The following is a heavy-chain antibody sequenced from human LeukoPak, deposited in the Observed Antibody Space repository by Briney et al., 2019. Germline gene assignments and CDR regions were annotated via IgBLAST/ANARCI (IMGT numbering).Heavy chain of an antibody. CDR3: ARHAGGISATGTRPFDY. CDR2: IYYSGST. CDR1: GASFSSSTYY. D-gene: IGHD6-13*01. Sequence: SETLSLTCTVSGASFSSSTYYWGWIRQPPGKGLEWLGSIYYSGSTYYNPSLKSRVPMSVDTSKSQFSLKLSSVTAADTAVYYCARHAGGISATGTRPFDYWGQGTLVTVSS. V-gene: IGHV4-39*01. J-gene: IGHJ4*02.